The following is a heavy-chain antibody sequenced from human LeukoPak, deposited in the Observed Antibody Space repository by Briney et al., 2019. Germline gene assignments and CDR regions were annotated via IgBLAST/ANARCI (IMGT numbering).Heavy chain of an antibody. V-gene: IGHV3-30*02. J-gene: IGHJ3*02. CDR3: ATFNYDFWSGSPFDI. CDR2: IRYDGSNK. CDR1: GFTFSSYG. D-gene: IGHD3-3*01. Sequence: GGSLRLSCAASGFTFSSYGMHWVRQAPGKGLEWVAFIRYDGSNKYYADSVKGRFTISRDNSKNTLYLQMNSLRAEDTAVYYCATFNYDFWSGSPFDIWGQGTMVTVSS.